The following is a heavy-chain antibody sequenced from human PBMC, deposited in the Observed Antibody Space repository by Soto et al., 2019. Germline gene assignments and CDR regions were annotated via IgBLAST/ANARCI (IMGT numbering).Heavy chain of an antibody. V-gene: IGHV3-53*02. CDR2: INSGGST. Sequence: EVQLVETGGGLIQPGGSLRLSCAASGFTVSSNYMSWVRQAPGKGLEWVSVINSGGSTYYADSVKGRFTISRDNSKNTLYLQMNSLRAEDTAVYYCARTPYGDYFDYWGQGTLVTVSS. D-gene: IGHD4-17*01. CDR3: ARTPYGDYFDY. CDR1: GFTVSSNY. J-gene: IGHJ4*02.